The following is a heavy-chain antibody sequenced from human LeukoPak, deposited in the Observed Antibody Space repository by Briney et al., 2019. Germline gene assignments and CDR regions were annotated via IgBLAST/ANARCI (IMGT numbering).Heavy chain of an antibody. CDR2: IRSKANSYAT. CDR1: GFTFSGSA. J-gene: IGHJ3*02. CDR3: QLWVGATTSYDAFDI. V-gene: IGHV3-73*01. Sequence: GGSLRLTCAASGFTFSGSAMHWVHQASGKGLEWVGRIRSKANSYATAYAASVKGRFTISRDDSKNTAYLQMNSLKTEDTAVYYCQLWVGATTSYDAFDIWGQGTMVTVSS. D-gene: IGHD1-26*01.